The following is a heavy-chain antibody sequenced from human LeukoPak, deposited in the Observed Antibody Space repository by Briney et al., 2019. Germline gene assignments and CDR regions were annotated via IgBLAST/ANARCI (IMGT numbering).Heavy chain of an antibody. CDR1: GFTFDDYA. J-gene: IGHJ2*01. CDR2: ISWNSGSI. CDR3: ASGPGAYRYFDL. D-gene: IGHD7-27*01. Sequence: GRSLRLSCAASGFTFDDYAMHWVRQAPGKGLEWVSGISWNSGSIGYADSVKGRFTISRDNAKNSLYLQMNSLRAEDTALYYCASGPGAYRYFDLWGRGTLVTVSS. V-gene: IGHV3-9*01.